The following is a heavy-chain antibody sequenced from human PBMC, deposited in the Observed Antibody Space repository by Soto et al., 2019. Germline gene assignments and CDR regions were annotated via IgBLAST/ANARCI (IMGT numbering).Heavy chain of an antibody. D-gene: IGHD6-13*01. CDR2: ISYDGSNK. J-gene: IGHJ4*02. CDR3: AKGYSCSWYFFDY. Sequence: QVQLVESGGGVVQPGRSLRLSCAASGFTFSSYGMHWVRQAPGKGLEGVAVISYDGSNKYYADSVKGRFTMSGHNSKNTLYLQMNSLTAEDTAVYYCAKGYSCSWYFFDYWGQGTLVTVSS. V-gene: IGHV3-30*18. CDR1: GFTFSSYG.